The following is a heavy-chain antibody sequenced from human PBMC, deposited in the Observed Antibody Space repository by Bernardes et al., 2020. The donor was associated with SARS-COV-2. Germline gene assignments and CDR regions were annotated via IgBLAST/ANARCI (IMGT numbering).Heavy chain of an antibody. CDR1: GGTFSSYA. D-gene: IGHD2-21*01. CDR3: ARASRCGGDCYALDD. J-gene: IGHJ4*02. Sequence: SVKVSCKASGGTFSSYAISWVRQAPGQGLEWMGGIVPIFDTAKYAQKFQGRLTITADESTNTAHMDLSSLTSDDTAVYFCARASRCGGDCYALDDWGQGTLVTVSS. V-gene: IGHV1-69*13. CDR2: IVPIFDTA.